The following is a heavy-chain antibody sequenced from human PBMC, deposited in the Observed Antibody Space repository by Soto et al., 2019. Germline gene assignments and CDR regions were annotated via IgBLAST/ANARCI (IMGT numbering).Heavy chain of an antibody. V-gene: IGHV4-30-2*01. Sequence: SETLSLTCAVSGGSISSGGYSWSWIRQPPGKGLEWIGYIYHSGSAYYNPSLKSRVTISVDRSKNQFSLKLSSVTAADTAVYYCARGVLGSGMDVWGQGTTVTVSS. J-gene: IGHJ6*02. D-gene: IGHD3-10*01. CDR2: IYHSGSA. CDR1: GGSISSGGYS. CDR3: ARGVLGSGMDV.